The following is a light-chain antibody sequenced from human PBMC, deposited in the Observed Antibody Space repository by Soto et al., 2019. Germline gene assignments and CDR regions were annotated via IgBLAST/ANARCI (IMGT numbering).Light chain of an antibody. V-gene: IGLV1-40*01. Sequence: QSVLTQPPSVSGAPGQRVTISCTGSSSNIGAGYDVHWYQQLPGTAPKLLIYGNSNRPSGVPDRFSGSKSGTSASLAITGLQAEDEADYYCQSYDSSLIGSEVFGTGTQLTVL. CDR2: GNS. J-gene: IGLJ1*01. CDR3: QSYDSSLIGSEV. CDR1: SSNIGAGYD.